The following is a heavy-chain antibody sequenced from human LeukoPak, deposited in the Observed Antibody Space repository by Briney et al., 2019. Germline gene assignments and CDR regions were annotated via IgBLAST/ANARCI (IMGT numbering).Heavy chain of an antibody. CDR3: AELGITMIGGV. CDR1: GFTFSSYW. CDR2: ISTSSSYI. J-gene: IGHJ6*04. V-gene: IGHV3-21*01. Sequence: GGSLRLSCAASGFTFSSYWMSWVRQAPGKGLEWVSSISTSSSYIYYADSVKGGFTISRDNARNTLYLQMNSLRAEDTAVYYCAELGITMIGGVWGKGTTVTISS. D-gene: IGHD3-10*02.